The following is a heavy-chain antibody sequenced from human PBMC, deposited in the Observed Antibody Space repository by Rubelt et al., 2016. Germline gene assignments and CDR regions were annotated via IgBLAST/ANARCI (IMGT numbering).Heavy chain of an antibody. CDR1: GASISPYS. D-gene: IGHD3-10*01. J-gene: IGHJ4*02. V-gene: IGHV4-59*08. CDR3: ARLGGFWEH. Sequence: QVQLQESGPGLVKPSETLSLTCTVSGASISPYSWSWIRQPPGKGLEWHGYIYYSGTTNYNPSRNGRGTISVDTSKNQCSLKRKSVTAADTAVYYCARLGGFWEHWGQGTLVTVSS. CDR2: IYYSGTT.